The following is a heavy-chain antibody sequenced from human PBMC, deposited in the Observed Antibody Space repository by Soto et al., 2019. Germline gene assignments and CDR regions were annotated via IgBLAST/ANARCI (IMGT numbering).Heavy chain of an antibody. CDR1: GFTFSSYS. J-gene: IGHJ5*02. Sequence: EVQLVESGGGLVQPGGSLRLSCAASGFTFSSYSMNWVRQAPGKGLEWVSYISSSSSTIYYADSVKGRFTISRDNAKNSLYLQMNSLRAEDTAVYYCARDRYCSGGSCNKDWFDPWGQGTLVTVSS. CDR3: ARDRYCSGGSCNKDWFDP. D-gene: IGHD2-15*01. CDR2: ISSSSSTI. V-gene: IGHV3-48*01.